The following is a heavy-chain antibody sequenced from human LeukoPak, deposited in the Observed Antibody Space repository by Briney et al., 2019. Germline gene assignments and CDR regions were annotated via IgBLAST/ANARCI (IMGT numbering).Heavy chain of an antibody. CDR1: GFTFSSYA. J-gene: IGHJ4*02. CDR3: AKDAGRITMIVVVTPESVYFDY. V-gene: IGHV3-23*01. Sequence: PPGGSLRLSCAASGFTFSSYAMSWVRQAPGKGLEWVSAISGSGGSTYYADSVKGRFTISRDNSKNTLYLQMNSLRAEDTAVYYCAKDAGRITMIVVVTPESVYFDYWGQGTLVTVSS. D-gene: IGHD3-22*01. CDR2: ISGSGGST.